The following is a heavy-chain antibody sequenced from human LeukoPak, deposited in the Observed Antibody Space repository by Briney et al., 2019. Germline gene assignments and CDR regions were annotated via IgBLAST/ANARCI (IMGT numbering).Heavy chain of an antibody. CDR1: GGSISSSSYY. CDR2: IYYSGST. Sequence: PSETLSLTCTVSGGSISSSSYYWGWIRQPPGKGLEWIGSIYYSGSTYYNPSLKSRVTISVDTSKNQFSLKLSSVTAADTAVYYCARLSELLNPLPDYWGQGTLVTVSS. CDR3: ARLSELLNPLPDY. J-gene: IGHJ4*02. V-gene: IGHV4-39*01. D-gene: IGHD1-26*01.